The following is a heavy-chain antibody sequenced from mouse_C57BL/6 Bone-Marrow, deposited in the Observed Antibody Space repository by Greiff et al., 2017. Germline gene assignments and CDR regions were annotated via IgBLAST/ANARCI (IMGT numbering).Heavy chain of an antibody. D-gene: IGHD2-3*01. CDR3: TRFPLYDGYYEFAY. CDR2: IDPETGGT. V-gene: IGHV1-15*01. J-gene: IGHJ3*01. Sequence: QVQLQQSGAELVRPGASVTLSCKASGYTFTDYEMHWVKQTPVHGLEWIGAIDPETGGTAYNQKFKGKAILTADKSSSTAYMALRSLTSEDSAVYYCTRFPLYDGYYEFAYWGQGTLVTVSA. CDR1: GYTFTDYE.